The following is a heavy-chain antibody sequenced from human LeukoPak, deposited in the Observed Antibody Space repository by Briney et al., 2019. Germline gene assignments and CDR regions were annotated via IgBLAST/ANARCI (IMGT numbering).Heavy chain of an antibody. V-gene: IGHV4-39*07. Sequence: SETLSLTCTVSGGSISSSSYYWGWIRQPPGKGLEWIGSIYYSGSTYYNPSLKSRVTISVDTSKNQFSLKLSSVTAADTAVYYCARVPRGPGDDYQNGDWFDPWGQGTLVTVSS. J-gene: IGHJ5*02. D-gene: IGHD2-8*01. CDR1: GGSISSSSYY. CDR2: IYYSGST. CDR3: ARVPRGPGDDYQNGDWFDP.